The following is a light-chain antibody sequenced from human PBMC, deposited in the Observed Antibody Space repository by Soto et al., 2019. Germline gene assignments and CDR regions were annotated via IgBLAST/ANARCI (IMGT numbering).Light chain of an antibody. Sequence: QSALTQPASVSGSPGQSITISCTGTSSDVGRYNYVSWYQQHPGKAPNLMIYDVSNRPSGVSNRFSGSKSGSTASLTISGLQAEDEADYHCSSFTINTAWVFGGGTKLTVL. CDR2: DVS. CDR3: SSFTINTAWV. J-gene: IGLJ3*02. CDR1: SSDVGRYNY. V-gene: IGLV2-14*03.